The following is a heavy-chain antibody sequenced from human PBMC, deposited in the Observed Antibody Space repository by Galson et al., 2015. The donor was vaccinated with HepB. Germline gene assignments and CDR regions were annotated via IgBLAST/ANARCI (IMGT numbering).Heavy chain of an antibody. J-gene: IGHJ6*02. V-gene: IGHV3-20*04. CDR2: INWNGGST. Sequence: SLRLSCAASGFTFDDYGMSWVRQAPGKGLEWVSGINWNGGSTGYADSVKGRFTISRDNAKNSLYLQMNSLRAEDTALYYCARDQAYYYGSGRCVVGCYYGMDVWGQGTTVTVSS. CDR1: GFTFDDYG. CDR3: ARDQAYYYGSGRCVVGCYYGMDV. D-gene: IGHD3-10*01.